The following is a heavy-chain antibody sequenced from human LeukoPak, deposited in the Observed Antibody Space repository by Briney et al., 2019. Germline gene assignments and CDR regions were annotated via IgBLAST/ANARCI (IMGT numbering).Heavy chain of an antibody. J-gene: IGHJ4*02. Sequence: GESLKISCKGSGYSFTSYWIGWVRQMPGKGLEWMGIIYPGDSDTRYSPSFQGQVTISADKSISTAYLQWSSLKASDTAMYYWARQYFNNRSVFYSPFFIYSFDYWGQETLVPVSS. CDR1: GYSFTSYW. CDR2: IYPGDSDT. CDR3: ARQYFNNRSVFYSPFFIYSFDY. D-gene: IGHD3-22*01. V-gene: IGHV5-51*01.